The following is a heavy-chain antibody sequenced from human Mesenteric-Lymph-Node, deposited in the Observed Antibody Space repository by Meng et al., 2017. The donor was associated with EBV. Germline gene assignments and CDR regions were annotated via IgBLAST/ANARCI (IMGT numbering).Heavy chain of an antibody. CDR3: AKNYYHFDY. CDR1: GFIFNNYG. V-gene: IGHV3-23*01. CDR2: ISDSGVDT. D-gene: IGHD3-10*01. J-gene: IGHJ4*02. Sequence: EVQVLESGGGLVPPGGSLRFSCAASGFIFNNYGLSWVRQGPGKGLEWVSGISDSGVDTYYADSVKGRFTISRDNSKNTLYLQMNSLRVEDTAVYYCAKNYYHFDYWGQGTLVTVSS.